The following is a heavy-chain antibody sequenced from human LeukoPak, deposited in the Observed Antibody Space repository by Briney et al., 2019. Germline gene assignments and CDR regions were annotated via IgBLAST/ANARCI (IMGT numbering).Heavy chain of an antibody. D-gene: IGHD5-24*01. CDR1: GYTFTSYG. Sequence: ASVKVSCKASGYTFTSYGISWVRQAPGQGLEWMGWISAYNGNTNYAQKPQGRVTMTTDTSTSTAYMELRSLRSDDTAVYYCARDRGEMATTYFDYWGQGTLVTVSS. CDR3: ARDRGEMATTYFDY. J-gene: IGHJ4*02. CDR2: ISAYNGNT. V-gene: IGHV1-18*01.